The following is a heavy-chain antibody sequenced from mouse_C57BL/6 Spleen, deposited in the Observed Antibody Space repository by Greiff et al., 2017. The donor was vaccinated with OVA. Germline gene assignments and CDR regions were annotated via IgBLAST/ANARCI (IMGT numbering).Heavy chain of an antibody. D-gene: IGHD1-1*01. CDR2: INPNNGGT. CDR1: GYTFTDYN. J-gene: IGHJ1*03. Sequence: VQLQQSGPELVKPGASVKIPCKASGYTFTDYNMDWVKQSHGKSLEWIGDINPNNGGTIYNQKFKGKATLTVDKSSSTAYMELRSLTSEDTAVYYCARGVIYYYGSSYWYFDVWGTGTTVTVSS. V-gene: IGHV1-18*01. CDR3: ARGVIYYYGSSYWYFDV.